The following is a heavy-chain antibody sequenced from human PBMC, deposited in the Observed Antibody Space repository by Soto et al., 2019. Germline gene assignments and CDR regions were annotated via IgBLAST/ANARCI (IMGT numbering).Heavy chain of an antibody. CDR2: ISSSGSTI. V-gene: IGHV3-48*03. J-gene: IGHJ6*02. CDR3: ARETGTTAGMDG. D-gene: IGHD1-7*01. CDR1: GFTFSSYE. Sequence: EVQLVESGGGLVQPGGSLRLSCAASGFTFSSYEMHWVRQAPGKGLEWVSYISSSGSTIYYADSVKGRFTISRDNAKNSLYMQMNSLRAEDTAVYYCARETGTTAGMDGWGRGTTVTVSS.